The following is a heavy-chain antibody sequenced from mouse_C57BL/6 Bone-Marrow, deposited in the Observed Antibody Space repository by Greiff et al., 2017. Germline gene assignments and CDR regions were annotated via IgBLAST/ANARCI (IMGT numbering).Heavy chain of an antibody. J-gene: IGHJ3*01. CDR2: INPNNGGT. Sequence: EVQLQQSGPELVKPGASVKISCKASGYTFTDYYMNWVKQSHGKSLEWIGDINPNNGGTSYNQKFKGKATLTVDKSSSTAYMELRSLTSEDSAVYYCAFYYYGRFAYWGQGTLVTVSA. V-gene: IGHV1-26*01. CDR3: AFYYYGRFAY. D-gene: IGHD1-1*01. CDR1: GYTFTDYY.